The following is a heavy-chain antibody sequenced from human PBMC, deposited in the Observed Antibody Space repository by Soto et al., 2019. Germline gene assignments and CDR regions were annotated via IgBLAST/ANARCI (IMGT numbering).Heavy chain of an antibody. CDR2: IYYSGST. CDR1: GGSLSSSSW. J-gene: IGHJ4*02. D-gene: IGHD4-17*01. CDR3: GQHGGDPSYHDF. V-gene: IGHV4-4*02. Sequence: SETLSLTCAVSGGSLSSSSWWSWVRQPPGKALEWLGEIYYSGSTKYNPSLNSRVTISADQSKNDFSLRLSSVTAEDTAVYYCGQHGGDPSYHDFWGQGMLVTVSS.